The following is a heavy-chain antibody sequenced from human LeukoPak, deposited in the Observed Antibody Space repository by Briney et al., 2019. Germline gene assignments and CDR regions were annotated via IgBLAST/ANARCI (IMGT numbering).Heavy chain of an antibody. V-gene: IGHV3-9*01. Sequence: HPGRSLRLSCAASGFTFDDYAMHWVRQAPGKGLEWVSGISWNSGSIGYADSVKGRFTISRDNAKDSLYLQMNSLRAEDTALYYCAKDRSGSPTAFDYWGQGTLVTASS. D-gene: IGHD1-26*01. CDR1: GFTFDDYA. CDR2: ISWNSGSI. CDR3: AKDRSGSPTAFDY. J-gene: IGHJ4*02.